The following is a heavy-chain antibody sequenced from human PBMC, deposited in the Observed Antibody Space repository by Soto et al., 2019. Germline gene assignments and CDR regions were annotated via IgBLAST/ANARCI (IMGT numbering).Heavy chain of an antibody. J-gene: IGHJ6*02. CDR3: TRPPRMVRGTYYYYGMDV. Sequence: EVQLVESGGGLVQPGGSLKLSCAAPGFTFSGSAMHWVRQASGKGLEGVGRIRSKANSYATAYAAQVKGRFNISRDDSKHTAYLQMNSLKTEDTAVYYCTRPPRMVRGTYYYYGMDVWGQGTTVNVYS. CDR1: GFTFSGSA. CDR2: IRSKANSYAT. D-gene: IGHD3-10*01. V-gene: IGHV3-73*02.